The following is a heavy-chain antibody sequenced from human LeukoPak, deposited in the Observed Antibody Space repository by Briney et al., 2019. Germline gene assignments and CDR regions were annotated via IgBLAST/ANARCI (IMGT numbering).Heavy chain of an antibody. CDR2: ISWNSGSI. CDR1: GFTFDDYA. J-gene: IGHJ4*02. Sequence: SGGSLRLSCAASGFTFDDYAMHWVRQAPGKGLEWVSGISWNSGSIGYADSVKGRFTISRDNAKNSLYLQMNSLRAEDTALYYCAKDYYDRSGYYYREGYFDYWGQGTLVTVSS. V-gene: IGHV3-9*01. D-gene: IGHD3-22*01. CDR3: AKDYYDRSGYYYREGYFDY.